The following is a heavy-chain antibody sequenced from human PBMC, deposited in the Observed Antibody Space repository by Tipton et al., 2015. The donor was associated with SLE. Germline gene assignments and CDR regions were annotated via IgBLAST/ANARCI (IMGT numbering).Heavy chain of an antibody. CDR2: IYHSGST. Sequence: TLSLTCTVSGGSISSSSYYWGWIRQPPGKGLEWIGSIYHSGSTYYNPSLKSRVTISVDTSKNQFSLKLSSVTAADTAVYYCARVWERMVDAFDIWGQGTMVTVSS. V-gene: IGHV4-39*07. D-gene: IGHD1-26*01. J-gene: IGHJ3*02. CDR3: ARVWERMVDAFDI. CDR1: GGSISSSSYY.